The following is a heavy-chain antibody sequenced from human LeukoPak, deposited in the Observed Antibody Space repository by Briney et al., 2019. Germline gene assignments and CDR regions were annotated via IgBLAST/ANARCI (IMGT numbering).Heavy chain of an antibody. V-gene: IGHV4-59*08. CDR1: GGSISSYY. CDR2: IYYSGST. Sequence: SGTLSLTCTVSGGSISSYYWSWIRQPPGKGLEWIGYIYYSGSTNYNPSLKSRVTISVDTSKNQFSLKLSSVTAADTAVYYCARTAYCGGDCYPYNWFDPWGQGTLVTVSS. CDR3: ARTAYCGGDCYPYNWFDP. J-gene: IGHJ5*02. D-gene: IGHD2-21*02.